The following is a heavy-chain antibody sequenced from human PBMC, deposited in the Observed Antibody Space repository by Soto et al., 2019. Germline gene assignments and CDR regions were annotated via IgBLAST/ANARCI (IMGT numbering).Heavy chain of an antibody. D-gene: IGHD5-12*01. CDR3: ARPTRGYSGYGAHYMDV. J-gene: IGHJ6*03. Sequence: QVQLQQWGAGLLKPSETLSLTCAVYGGSFSGYYWSWIRQPPGKGLEWIGEINHSGSTTYNPSLKSRVHLSVDTSKNQFSLKLSSVTVADTAVYYCARPTRGYSGYGAHYMDVWGKGTTVTVSS. CDR2: INHSGST. CDR1: GGSFSGYY. V-gene: IGHV4-34*01.